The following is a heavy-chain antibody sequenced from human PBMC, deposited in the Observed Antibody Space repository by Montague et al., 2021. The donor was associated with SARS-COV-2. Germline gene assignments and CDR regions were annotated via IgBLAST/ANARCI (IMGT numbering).Heavy chain of an antibody. D-gene: IGHD3-10*01. CDR2: INQSGSI. Sequence: SETLSLTCAVSGGSFSGFYWSWVRQSPGEGLEWIGEINQSGSINYNPSLKSRATILVDTSKNQFSLKLTSVAAADTAVYYCARLGDGVVPSPILGVGPYYSYYYMDVWGKGTTVTVSS. V-gene: IGHV4-34*01. CDR1: GGSFSGFY. CDR3: ARLGDGVVPSPILGVGPYYSYYYMDV. J-gene: IGHJ6*03.